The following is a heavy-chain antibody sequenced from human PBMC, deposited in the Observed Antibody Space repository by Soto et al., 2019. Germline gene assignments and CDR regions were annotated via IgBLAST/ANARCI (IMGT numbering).Heavy chain of an antibody. D-gene: IGHD1-20*01. J-gene: IGHJ6*02. Sequence: ASVKVSCKASGGTFSSYAISWVRQAPGQGLEWMGWISAYNGNTNYAQKLQGRVTMTTDTSTSTAYMELRSLRSDDTAAYYCARVDNWNLYYYYGMDVWGQGTTVTVSS. CDR2: ISAYNGNT. CDR1: GGTFSSYA. V-gene: IGHV1-18*01. CDR3: ARVDNWNLYYYYGMDV.